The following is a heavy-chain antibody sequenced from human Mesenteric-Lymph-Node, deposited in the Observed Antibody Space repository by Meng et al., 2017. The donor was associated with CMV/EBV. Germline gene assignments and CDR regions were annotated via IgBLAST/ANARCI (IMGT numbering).Heavy chain of an antibody. CDR3: ASLGYCSGDDCYSVA. Sequence: SGGSTSSRNWWSWVRQPPGKGLELIGEIFHSGSTSYNPSLKSRVTISVDKSRNQFSLKLNSVTAADTAMYYCASLGYCSGDDCYSVAWGQGILVTVSS. D-gene: IGHD2-21*01. V-gene: IGHV4-4*02. CDR1: GGSTSSRNW. J-gene: IGHJ5*02. CDR2: IFHSGST.